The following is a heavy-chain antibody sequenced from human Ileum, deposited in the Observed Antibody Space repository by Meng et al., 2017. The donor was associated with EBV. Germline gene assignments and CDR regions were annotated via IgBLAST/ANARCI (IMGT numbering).Heavy chain of an antibody. CDR2: ITSSGGTT. J-gene: IGHJ5*02. Sequence: EVQLLESXGGWVQPGXSLRLSXVASGFTFSSPALYWVRQAPGEGLEWVSSITSSGGTTNYADSVKGRFTMSRDNSKNTVYLQMNSLRVEDTALYYCVDCSGGTCFRKWFDRWGQGTLVTVSS. CDR1: GFTFSSPA. D-gene: IGHD2-15*01. V-gene: IGHV3-23*01. CDR3: VDCSGGTCFRKWFDR.